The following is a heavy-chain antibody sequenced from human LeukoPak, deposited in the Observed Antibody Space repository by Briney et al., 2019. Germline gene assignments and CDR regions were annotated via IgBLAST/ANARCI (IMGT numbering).Heavy chain of an antibody. Sequence: PSETLSLTCTVSGGSISSSSYYWGWIRQPPGKGLEWIGSIYYSGSTYYNSSLKSRVTISVDTSKNQFSLKLSSVTAADTAVYYCARGRKRGIAAAGPPLVSGRFDYWGQGTLVTVSS. CDR3: ARGRKRGIAAAGPPLVSGRFDY. V-gene: IGHV4-39*01. D-gene: IGHD6-13*01. J-gene: IGHJ4*02. CDR2: IYYSGST. CDR1: GGSISSSSYY.